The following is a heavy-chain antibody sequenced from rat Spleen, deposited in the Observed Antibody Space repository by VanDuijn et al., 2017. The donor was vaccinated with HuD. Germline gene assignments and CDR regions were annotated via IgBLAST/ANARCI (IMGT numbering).Heavy chain of an antibody. V-gene: IGHV5-19*01. J-gene: IGHJ3*01. D-gene: IGHD1-4*01. CDR2: ISPTGAIS. CDR3: ATPTPGIPFAY. Sequence: EVQLVESGGGLVQPGRSLKLSCEASGFTFSNYGMHWIRQAPTKGLEWVASISPTGAISNYRDSVKGRFTISRDNAKSTLYLQMDSLRSEDSATYYCATPTPGIPFAYWGQGTLVTVSS. CDR1: GFTFSNYG.